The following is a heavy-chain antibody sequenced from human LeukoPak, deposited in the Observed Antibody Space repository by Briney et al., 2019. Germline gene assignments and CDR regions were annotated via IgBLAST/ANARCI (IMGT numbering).Heavy chain of an antibody. V-gene: IGHV1-69*13. J-gene: IGHJ4*02. CDR2: ITPIFGTA. D-gene: IGHD3-22*01. Sequence: ASVKVSCKASGYTFTSYGISWVRQAPGQGFERMGGITPIFGTANFAQKFQGRVSITADESTSTAFMELSSLRSEDTAVYYCAREWGLESSGYYYAYWGQGTLVTVSS. CDR1: GYTFTSYG. CDR3: AREWGLESSGYYYAY.